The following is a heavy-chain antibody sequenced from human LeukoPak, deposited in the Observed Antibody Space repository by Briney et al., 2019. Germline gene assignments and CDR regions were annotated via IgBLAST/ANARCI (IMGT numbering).Heavy chain of an antibody. CDR2: IKPDGSVG. J-gene: IGHJ4*02. CDR1: GFTFSNYW. CDR3: TQNLVAAAGDH. V-gene: IGHV3-7*01. Sequence: GGSLRLSCAASGFTFSNYWMSWVRQAPGKGLEWVANIKPDGSVGYYVDSVRGRYIISRDNAGNSLYLQMNSLRVEDTAVYYCTQNLVAAAGDHWGQGTLLIVSS. D-gene: IGHD6-13*01.